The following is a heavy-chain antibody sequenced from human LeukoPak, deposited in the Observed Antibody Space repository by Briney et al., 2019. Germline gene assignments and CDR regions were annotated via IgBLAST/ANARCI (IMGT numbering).Heavy chain of an antibody. J-gene: IGHJ3*01. CDR1: EDTFTNYY. D-gene: IGHD4-23*01. Sequence: GASVKVSCKASEDTFTNYYMHWVRQAPGQGLEWLGIINPNGDRTAYAQNFQGRVTMTRDASTTTFYLELSSLRSEDTAVYFCARDMSTRVTPISYAFDVWGQGTVVIVSS. V-gene: IGHV1-46*01. CDR3: ARDMSTRVTPISYAFDV. CDR2: INPNGDRT.